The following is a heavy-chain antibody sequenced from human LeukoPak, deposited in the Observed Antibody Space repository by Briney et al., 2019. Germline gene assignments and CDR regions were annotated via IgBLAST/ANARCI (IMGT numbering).Heavy chain of an antibody. CDR2: IYYSGST. D-gene: IGHD3-22*01. V-gene: IGHV4-59*01. J-gene: IGHJ4*02. CDR1: GGSFSGYY. Sequence: PSETLSLTCAVYGGSFSGYYWSWIRQPPGKGLEWIGYIYYSGSTNYNPSLKSRVTISVDTSKNQFSLKLSSVTAADTAVYYCARDRIGSGYSGLDYWGQGTLVTVSS. CDR3: ARDRIGSGYSGLDY.